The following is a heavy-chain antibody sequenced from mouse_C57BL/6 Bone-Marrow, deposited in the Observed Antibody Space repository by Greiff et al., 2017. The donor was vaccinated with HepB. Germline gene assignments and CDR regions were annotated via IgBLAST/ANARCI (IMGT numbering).Heavy chain of an antibody. V-gene: IGHV14-3*01. J-gene: IGHJ2*01. CDR2: IDPANGNT. CDR1: GFNIKNTY. D-gene: IGHD1-1*02. Sequence: VHVKQSVAELVRPGASVKLSCTASGFNIKNTYMHWVKQRPEQGLEWIGRIDPANGNTKYAPKFQGKATITADTSSNTAYLQLSSLTSEDTAIYYCARSWWLPSYFDYWGQGTTLTVSS. CDR3: ARSWWLPSYFDY.